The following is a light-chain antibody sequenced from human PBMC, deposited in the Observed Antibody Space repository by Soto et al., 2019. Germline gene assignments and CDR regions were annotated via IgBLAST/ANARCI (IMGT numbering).Light chain of an antibody. CDR3: CSYAGIRTYV. V-gene: IGLV2-23*01. J-gene: IGLJ1*01. CDR2: EGS. CDR1: SSDVGSYNL. Sequence: QSVLTQPASVSGSPGQSITISCTGTSSDVGSYNLVSWYQQHPGKAPKLMIYEGSKRPSGVSNRFSGSKSGNTASLTISGLQAEDEADYYCCSYAGIRTYVFGTGTKVTVL.